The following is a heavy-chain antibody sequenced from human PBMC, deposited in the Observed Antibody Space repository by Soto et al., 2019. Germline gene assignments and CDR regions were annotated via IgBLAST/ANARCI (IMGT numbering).Heavy chain of an antibody. V-gene: IGHV1-18*01. D-gene: IGHD3-10*01. CDR3: GVQEDRAQTAPGY. J-gene: IGHJ4*02. Sequence: ASVKVSCKASGYTFTNYGISWVRQAPGQGLEWMGWINVYNGNTKYAQKVQGRVTMTTDTSTSTAYMEMRSLRSDDTAKYYCGVQEDRAQTAPGYGGRGTLFPASS. CDR1: GYTFTNYG. CDR2: INVYNGNT.